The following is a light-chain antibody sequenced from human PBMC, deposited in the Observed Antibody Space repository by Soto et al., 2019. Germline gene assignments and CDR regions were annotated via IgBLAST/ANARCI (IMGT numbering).Light chain of an antibody. V-gene: IGKV1-5*03. CDR1: QSISSW. Sequence: DIQMTQSPSTLSASVGDRVTITCRASQSISSWLAWYQQKPGRAPNLLIFQASSLESGVPSRFSGSGSGTEFTLTISSLQPDDFATYYSQQYNSYSGTFGQGTKVEIK. CDR3: QQYNSYSGT. CDR2: QAS. J-gene: IGKJ1*01.